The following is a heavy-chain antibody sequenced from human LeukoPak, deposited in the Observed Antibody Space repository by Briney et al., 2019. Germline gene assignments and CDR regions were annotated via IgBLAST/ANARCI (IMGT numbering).Heavy chain of an antibody. Sequence: PSETLSLTCAVYGGSFSGYYWSWIRQPPGKGLEWIGEINHSGSTNYNPSLKSRVTISVDTSKNQFSLKLSSVTAAGTAVYYCARGTYYYDSSGYYFGPRSTDYFDYWGQGTLVTVSS. D-gene: IGHD3-22*01. CDR3: ARGTYYYDSSGYYFGPRSTDYFDY. CDR2: INHSGST. V-gene: IGHV4-34*01. CDR1: GGSFSGYY. J-gene: IGHJ4*02.